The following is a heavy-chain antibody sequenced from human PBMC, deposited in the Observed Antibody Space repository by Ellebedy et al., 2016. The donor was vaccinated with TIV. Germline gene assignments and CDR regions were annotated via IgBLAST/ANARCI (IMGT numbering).Heavy chain of an antibody. CDR1: GFTFSSYG. V-gene: IGHV3-30*18. D-gene: IGHD5/OR15-5a*01. Sequence: GESLKISCAASGFTFSSYGMNWVRQAPGKGLEWVAVISYDGSNKYYADSVKGRFTISRDNSKNTLYLQMNSLRPEDTAVYYCAKGLYSVYDLGFEQMVPFDYWGQGTLVTVSS. CDR2: ISYDGSNK. CDR3: AKGLYSVYDLGFEQMVPFDY. J-gene: IGHJ4*02.